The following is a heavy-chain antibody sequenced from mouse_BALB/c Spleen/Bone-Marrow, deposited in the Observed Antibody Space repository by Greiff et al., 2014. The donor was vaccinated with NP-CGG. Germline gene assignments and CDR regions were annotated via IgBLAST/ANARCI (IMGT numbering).Heavy chain of an antibody. V-gene: IGHV14-3*02. CDR3: ARWLRRYYAMDY. Sequence: VQLKQSGAELVKPGASVKLSCTAPGFNIKDTYMHWVRQRPEQGLEWIGRIDPANGNTKYDPKFQGKATITADTSSNTAYLQLSSLTSEDTAVYYCARWLRRYYAMDYWGQGTSVTVSS. CDR2: IDPANGNT. J-gene: IGHJ4*01. D-gene: IGHD2-2*01. CDR1: GFNIKDTY.